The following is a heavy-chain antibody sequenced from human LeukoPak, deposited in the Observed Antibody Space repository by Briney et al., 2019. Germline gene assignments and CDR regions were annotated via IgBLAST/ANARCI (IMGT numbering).Heavy chain of an antibody. J-gene: IGHJ4*02. V-gene: IGHV1-2*06. CDR3: ARVGYDSSGYYDYFDY. CDR2: INPNSGGT. D-gene: IGHD3-22*01. CDR1: GYTFTGYY. Sequence: ASVKVSCKASGYTFTGYYMHWVRQAPGQGLEWMGRINPNSGGTNHAQKFQGRVTMTRDTSISTAYMELSRLRSDDTAVYYCARVGYDSSGYYDYFDYWGQGTLVTVSS.